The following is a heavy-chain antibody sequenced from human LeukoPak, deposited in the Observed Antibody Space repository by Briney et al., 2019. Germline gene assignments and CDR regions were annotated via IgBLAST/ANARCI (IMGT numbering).Heavy chain of an antibody. CDR2: IYYSGST. CDR1: AGSISSYY. CDR3: ARDGYYGSGNDFRFDP. V-gene: IGHV4-59*01. Sequence: PSETLSLTCTVSAGSISSYYWSWVRQPPGKGLEWIGYIYYSGSTNYNPSLKSRVTISVDTSKNQFSLKLSSVTAADTAVYYCARDGYYGSGNDFRFDPWGQGTLVTVSS. J-gene: IGHJ5*02. D-gene: IGHD3-10*01.